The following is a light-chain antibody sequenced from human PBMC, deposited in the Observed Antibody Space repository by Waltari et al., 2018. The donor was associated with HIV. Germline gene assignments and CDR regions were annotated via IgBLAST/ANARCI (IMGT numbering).Light chain of an antibody. Sequence: QSALTQPASVSGSPGQSITISCTGTSSDVGGYNYVSWYQQHPGKAPKLMMYDVSKRPSGVSNRFSGSKSGNTASLTISGLQVEDEADYYCCSYAGSSTWVFGGGTKLTVL. CDR3: CSYAGSSTWV. CDR1: SSDVGGYNY. CDR2: DVS. V-gene: IGLV2-23*02. J-gene: IGLJ3*02.